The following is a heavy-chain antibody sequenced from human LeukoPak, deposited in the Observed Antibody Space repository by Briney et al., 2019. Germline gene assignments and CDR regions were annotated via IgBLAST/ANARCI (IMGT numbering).Heavy chain of an antibody. Sequence: PSETLSLTCTVSGGSVSSGSYYWSWIRQPPGKGLEWIGYIYYSGSTSYNPSLKSRVTISVDTSKNQFSLKLSSVTAADTAVYYCARAGRAAADNWFDPWGQGTLVTVSS. V-gene: IGHV4-61*01. J-gene: IGHJ5*02. CDR1: GGSVSSGSYY. CDR3: ARAGRAAADNWFDP. D-gene: IGHD6-13*01. CDR2: IYYSGST.